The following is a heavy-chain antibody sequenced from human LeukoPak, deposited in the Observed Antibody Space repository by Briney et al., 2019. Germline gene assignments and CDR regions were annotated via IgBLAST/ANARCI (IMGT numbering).Heavy chain of an antibody. V-gene: IGHV7-4-1*02. Sequence: ASVKVSCKASGYTFTSYAMNWVRQAPGQGLEWMGWINTNTGYPTYAQGFTGRFVFSLDTSVSTAYLQISSLKAEDTAVYYCARDSAGITMVRGVPDYWGQGTLVTVSS. CDR1: GYTFTSYA. J-gene: IGHJ4*02. CDR2: INTNTGYP. CDR3: ARDSAGITMVRGVPDY. D-gene: IGHD3-10*01.